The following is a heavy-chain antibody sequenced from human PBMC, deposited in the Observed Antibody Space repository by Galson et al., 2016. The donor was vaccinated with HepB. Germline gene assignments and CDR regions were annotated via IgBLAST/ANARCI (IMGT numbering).Heavy chain of an antibody. CDR2: INDDGSNT. D-gene: IGHD3-3*01. V-gene: IGHV3-64D*06. CDR3: VPSGRSGTYDY. Sequence: SLRLSCAASGFTFSIYIMNWVRQAPGKGLEYVSGINDDGSNTYYADSVKGRFTVSRDNVKRTLYLQMSSLRPEDTAVYYCVPSGRSGTYDYWGQGTLVTVSS. J-gene: IGHJ4*02. CDR1: GFTFSIYI.